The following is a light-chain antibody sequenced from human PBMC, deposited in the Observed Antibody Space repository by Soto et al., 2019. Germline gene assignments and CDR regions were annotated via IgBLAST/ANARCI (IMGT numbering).Light chain of an antibody. CDR3: LPHKSYPWT. CDR1: QGISNY. Sequence: DIQMTQSPSAMSASVGDRVTITCRASQGISNYLTWFQQKPGKVPKRLIYAASSLQSGVPSSFSVRGPGTEFTLTISGLQPEDFATYYCLPHKSYPWTSGNGNKVEIK. V-gene: IGKV1-17*03. CDR2: AAS. J-gene: IGKJ1*01.